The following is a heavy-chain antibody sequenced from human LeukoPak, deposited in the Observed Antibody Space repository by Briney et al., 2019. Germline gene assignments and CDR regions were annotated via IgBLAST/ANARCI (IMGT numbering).Heavy chain of an antibody. CDR3: ARAARQGFTMIVVPFFYFDL. CDR1: GGSISSGASD. D-gene: IGHD3-22*01. J-gene: IGHJ2*01. V-gene: IGHV4-31*03. Sequence: SQTLSLTCTVSGGSISSGASDWGWIRQHPKRGLEWVWYINHSGSTYYNPSLGSRVTMSVDTSKNQFSLKLSSVTAADSAVYYCARAARQGFTMIVVPFFYFDLWGRGTLVTVSS. CDR2: INHSGST.